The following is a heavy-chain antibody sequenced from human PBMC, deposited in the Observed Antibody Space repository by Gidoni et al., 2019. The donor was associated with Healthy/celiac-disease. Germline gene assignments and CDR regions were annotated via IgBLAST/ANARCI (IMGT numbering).Heavy chain of an antibody. CDR3: ARGVMYYDSSGYYYGQYFQH. CDR2: IYHSGST. J-gene: IGHJ1*01. V-gene: IGHV4-4*02. Sequence: QVQLQESGPGLVKPSGTLSLTCAVSGGSISSSNWWSWVRQPPGKGLEWIGEIYHSGSTNYNPSLKSRVTISVDKSKNQFSLKLSSVTAADTAVYYCARGVMYYDSSGYYYGQYFQHWGQGTLVTVSS. CDR1: GGSISSSNW. D-gene: IGHD3-22*01.